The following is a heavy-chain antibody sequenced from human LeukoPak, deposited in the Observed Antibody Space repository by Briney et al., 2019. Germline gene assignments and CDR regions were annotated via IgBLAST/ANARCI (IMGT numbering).Heavy chain of an antibody. D-gene: IGHD2-2*01. J-gene: IGHJ5*02. V-gene: IGHV3-30*02. Sequence: GGSLRLSCAASGFTFSSYGMHWVRQAPGRGLEWVAFIRYDGSNKCYADSVKGRFTISRDNSKNTLYLQMNSLRAEDTAVYYCAKDGINCSSTSCYEDNWFDPWGQGTLVTVSS. CDR1: GFTFSSYG. CDR2: IRYDGSNK. CDR3: AKDGINCSSTSCYEDNWFDP.